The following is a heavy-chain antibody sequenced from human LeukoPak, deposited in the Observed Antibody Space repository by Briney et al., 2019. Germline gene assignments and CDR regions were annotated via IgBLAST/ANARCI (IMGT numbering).Heavy chain of an antibody. D-gene: IGHD3-10*01. V-gene: IGHV3-64*01. Sequence: GGSLRLSCAASGFTFSSYAMHWVRQAPGKGLEYVSAISSNGGSTYYANSVKGRFTISRDNSKNTLYLQMNSLRAEDTAVYYCARDRGQATNYYYYYMDVWGKGTTVTVSS. CDR1: GFTFSSYA. J-gene: IGHJ6*03. CDR2: ISSNGGST. CDR3: ARDRGQATNYYYYYMDV.